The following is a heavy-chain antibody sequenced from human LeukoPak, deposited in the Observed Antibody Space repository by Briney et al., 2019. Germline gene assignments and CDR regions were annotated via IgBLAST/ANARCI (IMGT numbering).Heavy chain of an antibody. CDR2: ISWNSGSI. Sequence: GGSLRLSCAASGFTFDDYAMHWVRQAPGKGLEWVSGISWNSGSIGYADSVKGRFTISRDNAKNSLYLQMNSLRAEDTALYYSAKGKVGATTLLDYWGQGTLVTVSS. CDR3: AKGKVGATTLLDY. CDR1: GFTFDDYA. V-gene: IGHV3-9*01. J-gene: IGHJ4*02. D-gene: IGHD1-26*01.